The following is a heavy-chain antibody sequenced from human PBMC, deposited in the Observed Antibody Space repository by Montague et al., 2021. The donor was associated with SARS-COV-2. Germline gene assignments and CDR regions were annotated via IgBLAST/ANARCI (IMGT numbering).Heavy chain of an antibody. J-gene: IGHJ4*02. CDR2: IFHSGHT. Sequence: SETLSLTCTVSGGSISSYYWSWIRLAPGKGLEWIAYIFHSGHTNYNPSLRSRVAISIDTSRDQFSLSLTSITAADTAVYNCARQPYLASAYYFDYWGLGTLVTVSS. D-gene: IGHD3-10*01. V-gene: IGHV4-59*01. CDR1: GGSISSYY. CDR3: ARQPYLASAYYFDY.